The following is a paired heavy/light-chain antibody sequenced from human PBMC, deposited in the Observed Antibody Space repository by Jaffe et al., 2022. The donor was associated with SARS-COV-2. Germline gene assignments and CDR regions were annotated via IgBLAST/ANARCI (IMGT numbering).Light chain of an antibody. Sequence: DIQVTQSPSSLSASVGDRVTITCRASQRISDSLNWYQQKPGKAPDLLIYAASTLQSEVPSRFSGSGSGTDFTLTISSLQPEDFATYYCQQSFRTPYTFAQGTKLEIK. V-gene: IGKV1-39*01. CDR3: QQSFRTPYT. J-gene: IGKJ2*01. CDR2: AAS. CDR1: QRISDS.
Heavy chain of an antibody. V-gene: IGHV7-4-1*01. Sequence: QVHLVQSGSELKKPGASVKVSCKASGYTFSKYAMNWLRQAPGQGLEWMGWINTNTGKPMYAQGFTGRFVFSLDTSVSTSYLQISSLKAEDTAVYYCARDIGPGSHTDAFDFWGQGTLVTVSS. CDR1: GYTFSKYA. CDR2: INTNTGKP. J-gene: IGHJ3*01. CDR3: ARDIGPGSHTDAFDF. D-gene: IGHD3-10*01.